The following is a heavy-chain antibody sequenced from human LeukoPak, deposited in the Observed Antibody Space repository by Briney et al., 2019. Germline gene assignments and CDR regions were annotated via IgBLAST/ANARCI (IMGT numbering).Heavy chain of an antibody. CDR3: ARGDASGWYEDY. D-gene: IGHD6-19*01. J-gene: IGHJ4*02. Sequence: GRSLRLSCAASGFTFSSYAMNWVRQAPGKGLEWVSYISSRSSSIYYADSVTGRFTISRDNAKNSLYLQMNSLRAEDTAVYYCARGDASGWYEDYWGQGTLVTVSS. CDR1: GFTFSSYA. CDR2: ISSRSSSI. V-gene: IGHV3-48*01.